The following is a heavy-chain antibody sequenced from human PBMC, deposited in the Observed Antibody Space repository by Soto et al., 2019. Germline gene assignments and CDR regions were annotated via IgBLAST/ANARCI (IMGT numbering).Heavy chain of an antibody. V-gene: IGHV1-46*03. J-gene: IGHJ4*02. D-gene: IGHD2-2*01. CDR3: AYQGYCSSTSCRFDY. CDR1: VYTYTSYY. CDR2: INPSGGST. Sequence: GASVKVSCKASVYTYTSYYIHWVRQAPGQGLEWMGIINPSGGSTSYAQKFQGRVTMTRDTSTSTVYMELSSLRSEDTAVYYCAYQGYCSSTSCRFDYWGQGTLVTSPQ.